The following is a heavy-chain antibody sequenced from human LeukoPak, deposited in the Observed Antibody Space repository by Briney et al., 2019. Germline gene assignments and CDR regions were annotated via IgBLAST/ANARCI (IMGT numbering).Heavy chain of an antibody. CDR3: ARDPAATSRFDY. D-gene: IGHD6-25*01. J-gene: IGHJ4*02. V-gene: IGHV3-21*01. Sequence: KPGGSLRLSCTASGFTFNGYSMNWVRQAPGKGLEWVSSISTSSSYIYYADSVKGRFTISRNNAKNSLYLQMNSLRDEDTAVYYCARDPAATSRFDYWGQGTLVTVSS. CDR2: ISTSSSYI. CDR1: GFTFNGYS.